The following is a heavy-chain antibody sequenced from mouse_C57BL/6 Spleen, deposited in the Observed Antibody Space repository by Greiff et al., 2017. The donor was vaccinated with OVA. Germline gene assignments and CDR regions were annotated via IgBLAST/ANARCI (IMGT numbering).Heavy chain of an antibody. CDR2: IYPGCGST. D-gene: IGHD1-1*01. CDR3: ARTTTVVAPFDD. CDR1: GYTFTSYW. J-gene: IGHJ2*01. V-gene: IGHV1-55*01. Sequence: QVQLQQPGAELVKPGASVKMSCKASGYTFTSYWITWVKQRPGQGLEWIGDIYPGCGSTNYNEKFKSKATLTVDTSSSTAYMQLSSLTSEDSAVYYCARTTTVVAPFDDWGQGTTLTVSS.